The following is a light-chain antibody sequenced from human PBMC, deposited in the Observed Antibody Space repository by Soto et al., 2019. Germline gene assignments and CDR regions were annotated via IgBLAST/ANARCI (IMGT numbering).Light chain of an antibody. CDR1: QTVSSIH. CDR3: QQYHDWPPWT. J-gene: IGKJ1*01. V-gene: IGKV3-15*01. CDR2: GAS. Sequence: EIVLTQSPVTRSLSPVERATLSCRASQTVSSIHLAWYQQKPGQAPRLLIYGASSRATGTPTRFSGRGSGTEFTLTISRLQSDDFALYYCQQYHDWPPWTFGQGTKVDIK.